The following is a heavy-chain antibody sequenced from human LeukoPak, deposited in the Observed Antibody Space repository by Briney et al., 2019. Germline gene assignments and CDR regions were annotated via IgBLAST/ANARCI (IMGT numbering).Heavy chain of an antibody. CDR2: ISWNSGTI. CDR1: GFTFDDYA. CDR3: ARGNSGSYSQDWFDP. J-gene: IGHJ5*02. D-gene: IGHD1-26*01. V-gene: IGHV3-9*03. Sequence: QPGGSLRLSCAASGFTFDDYAVHWVRQAPGKGLEWVSGISWNSGTIGYADSVKGRFTISRDNAKNSLYLQMNSLRDDDMALYYCARGNSGSYSQDWFDPWAREPWSPSPQ.